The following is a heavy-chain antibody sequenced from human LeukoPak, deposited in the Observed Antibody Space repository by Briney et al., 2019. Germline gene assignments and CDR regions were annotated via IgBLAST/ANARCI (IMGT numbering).Heavy chain of an antibody. J-gene: IGHJ6*03. Sequence: GASVKVSCKTSGYTFTSYGVSWVRQAPGRGLEWIGWIYTYNVHTNYAQNLQGRVTMTTDTSTSTAYMELRSLTSDDTALYYCARSIVRVVPAAPYMDVWGKGTTVTVSS. CDR2: IYTYNVHT. D-gene: IGHD2-2*01. V-gene: IGHV1-18*01. CDR3: ARSIVRVVPAAPYMDV. CDR1: GYTFTSYG.